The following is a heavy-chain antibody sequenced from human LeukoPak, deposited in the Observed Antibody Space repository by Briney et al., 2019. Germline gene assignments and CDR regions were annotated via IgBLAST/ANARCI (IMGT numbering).Heavy chain of an antibody. V-gene: IGHV1-8*01. Sequence: APVKVSCKASGFTFTSYDINWVRQATEQGLEWMGWMNPNNGNTGYAQKFQGRVTMTRDTSISTAYMELRSLRSEDTAVYYCVRDGEGVAISVNYWFDPWGQGTLFTVSS. CDR3: VRDGEGVAISVNYWFDP. CDR1: GFTFTSYD. D-gene: IGHD3-10*01. CDR2: MNPNNGNT. J-gene: IGHJ5*02.